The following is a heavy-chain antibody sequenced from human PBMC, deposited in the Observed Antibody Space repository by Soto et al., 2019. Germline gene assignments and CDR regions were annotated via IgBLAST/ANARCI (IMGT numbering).Heavy chain of an antibody. CDR3: ARERIAGPFDN. CDR2: ITPGNGDT. J-gene: IGHJ4*02. V-gene: IGHV1-2*02. Sequence: ASVKVSCKASGYNFFGFHMHWGRQAPGQGLEWMGGITPGNGDTNYAQPSQGRVTLTRDTSIDTAYMDLSGLKSDDTAVYYCARERIAGPFDNWGQGTLVTVSS. D-gene: IGHD1-26*01. CDR1: GYNFFGFH.